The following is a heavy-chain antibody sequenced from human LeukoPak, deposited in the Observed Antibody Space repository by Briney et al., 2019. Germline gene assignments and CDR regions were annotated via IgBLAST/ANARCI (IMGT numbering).Heavy chain of an antibody. CDR1: GFTFSSHS. CDR3: ARAQTLFWEFDGFDI. J-gene: IGHJ3*02. D-gene: IGHD3-3*01. V-gene: IGHV3-69-1*01. Sequence: GGSLRLSCAASGFTFSSHSINWVRQAPGKGLEWIATMTVTNKIYYAESVKGRFTISRDNAENSVYLQMNSLRDEDTAVYSCARAQTLFWEFDGFDIWGRGTKVTVST. CDR2: MTVTNKI.